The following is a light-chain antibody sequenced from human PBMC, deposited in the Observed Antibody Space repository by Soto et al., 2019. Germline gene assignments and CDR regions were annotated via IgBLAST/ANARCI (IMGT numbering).Light chain of an antibody. CDR3: QQYNNWPPDRT. V-gene: IGKV3-15*01. J-gene: IGKJ1*01. CDR1: RTVGSN. Sequence: EIVMTQSPATLSVSPGERATLSCRASRTVGSNLAWYPQKLGQAPRLLIYGASTRATGIPARFSGSGSGTEFTLTISSLRSEDFAIYFCQQYNNWPPDRTFGQGTKVEIK. CDR2: GAS.